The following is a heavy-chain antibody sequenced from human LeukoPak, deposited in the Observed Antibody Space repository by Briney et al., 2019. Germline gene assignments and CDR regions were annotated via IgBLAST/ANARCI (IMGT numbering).Heavy chain of an antibody. J-gene: IGHJ4*02. V-gene: IGHV1-2*02. CDR1: GYTFIDYY. Sequence: GASVKVSCKSSGYTFIDYYIHWVRQAPGQGPEWMGWINPKSGGTNYAQKFQGRVTMTRDTSISTAYMELTSLTSDDTAVYYCARSEIAVATSGYYWGQGTLVTVSS. CDR3: ARSEIAVATSGYY. D-gene: IGHD6-19*01. CDR2: INPKSGGT.